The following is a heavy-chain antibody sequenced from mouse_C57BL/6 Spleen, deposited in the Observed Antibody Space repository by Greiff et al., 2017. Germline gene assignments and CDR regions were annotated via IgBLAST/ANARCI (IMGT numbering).Heavy chain of an antibody. V-gene: IGHV1-26*01. CDR2: INPNNGGT. CDR1: GYTFTDYY. J-gene: IGHJ4*01. Sequence: LVKPGASVKISCKASGYTFTDYYMNWVKQSHGKSLEWIGDINPNNGGTSYNQKFKGKATLTVDKSSSTAYMELRSLTSEDSAVYYCARDSKGDYAMDYWGQGTSVTVSS. CDR3: ARDSKGDYAMDY. D-gene: IGHD1-3*01.